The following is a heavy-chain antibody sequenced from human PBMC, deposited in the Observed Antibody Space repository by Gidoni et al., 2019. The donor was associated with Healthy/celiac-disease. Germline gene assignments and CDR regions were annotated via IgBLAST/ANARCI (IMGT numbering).Heavy chain of an antibody. Sequence: LEWVSYISSSSSTIYYADSVKGRFTISRDNAKNSLYLQMNSLRAEDTAVYYCARDGTPVVTAPGWFDPWGQGTLVTVSS. D-gene: IGHD2-21*02. V-gene: IGHV3-48*01. CDR2: ISSSSSTI. CDR3: ARDGTPVVTAPGWFDP. J-gene: IGHJ5*02.